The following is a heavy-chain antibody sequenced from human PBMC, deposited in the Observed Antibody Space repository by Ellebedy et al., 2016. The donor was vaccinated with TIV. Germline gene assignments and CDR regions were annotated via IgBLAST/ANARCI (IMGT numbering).Heavy chain of an antibody. CDR1: GFTVSSNY. D-gene: IGHD6-19*01. V-gene: IGHV3-53*01. CDR3: ARESSGWAFDI. CDR2: IYSGGST. Sequence: GGSLRLSCAASGFTVSSNYMSWVRQAPGKGLEWVSVIYSGGSTYYADSVKGRFTISRDNSKNTLYLQMNSLRAEDTAVYYCARESSGWAFDIWGQGTMVTVSS. J-gene: IGHJ3*02.